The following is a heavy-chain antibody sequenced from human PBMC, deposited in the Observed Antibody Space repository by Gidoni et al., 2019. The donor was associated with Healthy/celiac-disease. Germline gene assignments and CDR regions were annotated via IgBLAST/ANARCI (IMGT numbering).Heavy chain of an antibody. CDR3: ARGPSRGVEDFDY. CDR2: IYYSGST. Sequence: QVQLQESGPGLVKPSETLSLTCTVSGGSISSYYWSWIRQPPGKGLEWIGYIYYSGSTNYNPSLKSRVTISVDTSKNQFSLKLSSVTAADTAVYYCARGPSRGVEDFDYWGQGTLVTVSS. V-gene: IGHV4-59*01. J-gene: IGHJ4*02. CDR1: GGSISSYY. D-gene: IGHD3-10*01.